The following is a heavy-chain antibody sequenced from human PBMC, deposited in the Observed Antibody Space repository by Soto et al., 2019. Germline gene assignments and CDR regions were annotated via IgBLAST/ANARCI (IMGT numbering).Heavy chain of an antibody. CDR2: ISYDGSNK. J-gene: IGHJ1*01. D-gene: IGHD5-18*01. Sequence: GGSLRLSCAASGFTLSSYGMHWVRQAPGKGLEWVAVISYDGSNKYYADSVKGRFTISRDNSKNTLYLQMNSLRAEDTAVYYCAKDTDTAMVNAEYFQHWGQGTLVTVSS. V-gene: IGHV3-30*18. CDR1: GFTLSSYG. CDR3: AKDTDTAMVNAEYFQH.